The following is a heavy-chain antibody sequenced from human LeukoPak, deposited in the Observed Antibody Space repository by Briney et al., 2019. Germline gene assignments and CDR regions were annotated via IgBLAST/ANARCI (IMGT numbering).Heavy chain of an antibody. J-gene: IGHJ4*02. V-gene: IGHV3-66*02. D-gene: IGHD3-9*01. CDR1: GFTVSSNY. CDR3: ARDLGYYDILTGY. CDR2: IYSGGRT. Sequence: PGGSLRLSCAASGFTVSSNYMSWVRQAPGKGLEWVSVIYSGGRTYYADSVKGRFTISRDNSKNTLYLQMNSLRAEDTAVYYCARDLGYYDILTGYWGQGTLVTVSS.